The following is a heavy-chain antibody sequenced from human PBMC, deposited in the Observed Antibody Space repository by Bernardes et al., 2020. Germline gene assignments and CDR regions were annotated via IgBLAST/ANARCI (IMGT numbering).Heavy chain of an antibody. CDR1: GFTFSNYA. CDR3: AKAARSGSTSCCPFDC. Sequence: GGSLRLSCAVSGFTFSNYAMSWVRQAPGKGLEWVSSISTSGGSTYYTDSVKGRFTISRDNSKNTLYLQMNNLSAEDSALYYCAKAARSGSTSCCPFDCWGKGALVTVSS. CDR2: ISTSGGST. D-gene: IGHD2-2*01. J-gene: IGHJ4*02. V-gene: IGHV3-23*01.